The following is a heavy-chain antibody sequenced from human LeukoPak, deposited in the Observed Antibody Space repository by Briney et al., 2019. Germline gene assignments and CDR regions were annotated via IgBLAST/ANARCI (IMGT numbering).Heavy chain of an antibody. J-gene: IGHJ4*02. CDR3: ASLPLGIAAAGTDY. CDR1: GGTFSSYT. V-gene: IGHV1-69*02. D-gene: IGHD6-13*01. Sequence: ASVKVSCKASGGTFSSYTISWVRQAPGQGRELMGRIIPILGIANYAQKFQGRVTITADKSTSTAYMELSSLRSEDTAVSYCASLPLGIAAAGTDYWGQGTLVTVSS. CDR2: IIPILGIA.